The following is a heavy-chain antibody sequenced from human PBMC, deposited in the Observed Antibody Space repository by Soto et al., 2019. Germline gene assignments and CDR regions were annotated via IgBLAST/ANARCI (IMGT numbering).Heavy chain of an antibody. CDR1: GFTFSDYY. CDR2: ISSSSSYT. V-gene: IGHV3-11*06. CDR3: ASVRVPAAIPATYWYFDL. D-gene: IGHD2-2*02. Sequence: QVQLVESGGGLVKPGGSLRLSCAASGFTFSDYYMSWIRQAPGKGLEWVSYISSSSSYTNYADSVKGRFTISRDNAKNSLYLQMNSLRAEDTAVYYCASVRVPAAIPATYWYFDLWGRGTLVTVSS. J-gene: IGHJ2*01.